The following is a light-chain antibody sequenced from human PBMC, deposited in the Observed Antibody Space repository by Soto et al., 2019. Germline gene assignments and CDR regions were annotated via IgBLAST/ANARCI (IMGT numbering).Light chain of an antibody. CDR3: QQFSSYPLT. Sequence: DIHMTQSPSSLSASVGDTVTITCRASQNIDMYLNWYQQKPGKAPRVLISGASNLQSGVPSRFSGSGSGTDFTLTISSLQSEDFAVYYCQQFSSYPLTFGGGTKVDIK. V-gene: IGKV1-39*01. J-gene: IGKJ4*01. CDR1: QNIDMY. CDR2: GAS.